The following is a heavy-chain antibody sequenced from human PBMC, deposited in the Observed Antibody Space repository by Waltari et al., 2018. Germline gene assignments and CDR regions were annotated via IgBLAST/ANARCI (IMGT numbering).Heavy chain of an antibody. D-gene: IGHD6-6*01. CDR3: ARGMKSSSSAFDI. CDR1: GFTVSSNY. CDR2: FYSGGST. V-gene: IGHV3-53*01. J-gene: IGHJ3*02. Sequence: EVQLVESGGGLIHPGGSLRLSCAASGFTVSSNYMSWVRQAPGEGLEGVSVFYSGGSTYYADSVKVRFTISRDNSKNTLYLQMNSLRAEDTAVYYCARGMKSSSSAFDIWGQGTMVTVSS.